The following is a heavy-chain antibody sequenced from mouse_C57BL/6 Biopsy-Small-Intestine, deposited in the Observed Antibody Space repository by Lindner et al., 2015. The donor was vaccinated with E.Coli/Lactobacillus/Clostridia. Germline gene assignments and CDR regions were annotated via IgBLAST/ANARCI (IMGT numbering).Heavy chain of an antibody. CDR2: IRGKSNNYAT. J-gene: IGHJ4*01. V-gene: IGHV10-1*01. CDR1: GSSFNTYA. D-gene: IGHD2-1*01. Sequence: VQLQESGGGLVQPKGSLKLSCAASGSSFNTYAMNWVRQAPGKGLEWVARIRGKSNNYATYYADSVKDRFTISRDDSESMLYLQMNNLKTEDTAMYYCVGNYYAMDYWGQGTSVTVSS. CDR3: VGNYYAMDY.